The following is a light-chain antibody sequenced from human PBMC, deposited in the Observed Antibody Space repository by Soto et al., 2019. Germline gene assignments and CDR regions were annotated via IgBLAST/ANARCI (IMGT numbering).Light chain of an antibody. CDR1: QSISSW. CDR2: KAS. CDR3: QQHNSYWT. V-gene: IGKV1-5*03. J-gene: IGKJ1*01. Sequence: DIQMTQSPSTLSASVGDRVTITCRASQSISSWLAWYQQKPGKPPKVLIYKASTLESGVPARFSGSGSGTEFTLTISSLQPEDFATYYCQQHNSYWTFGQGTKVEVK.